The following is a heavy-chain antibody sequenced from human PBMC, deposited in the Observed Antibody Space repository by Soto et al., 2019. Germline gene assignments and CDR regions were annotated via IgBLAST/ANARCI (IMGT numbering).Heavy chain of an antibody. Sequence: QVQLQQWGAGLLKPSETLSLTCAVYGGSFSGYYWSWIRQPPGKGLDWIGEINHSGSTNYNPSLKSRVTISVDTSKNQFSLKLSSVTAADTAVYYCARGPREAYSSGWYLNYWGQGTLVTVSS. J-gene: IGHJ4*02. CDR1: GGSFSGYY. V-gene: IGHV4-34*01. D-gene: IGHD6-19*01. CDR3: ARGPREAYSSGWYLNY. CDR2: INHSGST.